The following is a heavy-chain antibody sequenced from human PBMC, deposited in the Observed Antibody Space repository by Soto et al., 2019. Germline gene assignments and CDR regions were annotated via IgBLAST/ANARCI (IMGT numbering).Heavy chain of an antibody. V-gene: IGHV4-38-2*02. CDR1: GYSISSGYY. CDR3: ARSLVTATDGFDP. Sequence: SETLSLTCTVSGYSISSGYYWGWIRQPPGKGLEWIGSIYHSGSTYYNPSLKSRVTISVDTSKNQFSLKLSSVTAADTAVYYCARSLVTATDGFDPWGQGTLVTVSS. J-gene: IGHJ5*02. CDR2: IYHSGST. D-gene: IGHD2-21*02.